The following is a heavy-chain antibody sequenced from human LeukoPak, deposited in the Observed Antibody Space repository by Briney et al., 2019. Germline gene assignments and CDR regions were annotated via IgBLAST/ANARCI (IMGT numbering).Heavy chain of an antibody. D-gene: IGHD6-13*01. CDR1: GGSFSGYY. CDR2: INHSGST. CDR3: ARVVYSSSWELDY. J-gene: IGHJ4*02. V-gene: IGHV4-34*01. Sequence: SETLSLTCAVYGGSFSGYYWSWIRQPPGKGLEWIGEINHSGSTNYNPSLKSRVTISVDTSKNQFSLKLSSVTAADTAVYYCARVVYSSSWELDYWGQGTLVTVSS.